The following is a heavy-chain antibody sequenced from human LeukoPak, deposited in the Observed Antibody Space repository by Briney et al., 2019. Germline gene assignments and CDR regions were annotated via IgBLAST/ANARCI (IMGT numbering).Heavy chain of an antibody. D-gene: IGHD3-3*01. CDR3: ARHRLMVRGFFEWSGLDNWFDP. Sequence: SETLSLTCAVSGGSISSSNWWSWVRQPPGKGLEWIGEIYHSGSTNYNPSLKSRVTISVDKSKNQFSLKLSSVTAADTAVYYCARHRLMVRGFFEWSGLDNWFDPWGQGTLVTVSS. J-gene: IGHJ5*02. CDR1: GGSISSSNW. CDR2: IYHSGST. V-gene: IGHV4-4*02.